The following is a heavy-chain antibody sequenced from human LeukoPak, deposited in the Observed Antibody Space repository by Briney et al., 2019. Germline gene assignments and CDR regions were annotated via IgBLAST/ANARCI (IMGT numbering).Heavy chain of an antibody. V-gene: IGHV3-21*01. D-gene: IGHD2-2*01. CDR2: ISSSSSYI. Sequence: GGSLRLSCAASGFTFSSYSMNWVRQAPGKGLEWVSSISSSSSYIYYADSVKGRFTISRDNAKNSLYLQMNSLRAEDTAVYYCARGVVPAATYYYYYMDVWGKGTTVTVSS. CDR3: ARGVVPAATYYYYYMDV. CDR1: GFTFSSYS. J-gene: IGHJ6*03.